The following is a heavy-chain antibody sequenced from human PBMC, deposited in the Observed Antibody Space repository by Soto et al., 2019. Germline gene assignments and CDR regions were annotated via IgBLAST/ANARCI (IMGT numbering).Heavy chain of an antibody. V-gene: IGHV3-15*07. CDR2: IKSRVDGGTT. CDR1: GFTISDVW. D-gene: IGHD1-1*01. J-gene: IGHJ4*03. CDR3: TTDSQLSTTPVRFDF. Sequence: EVQLVESGGGLVKPGGTLRLSCAASGFTISDVWLNWVRQAPGKGLEWVGRIKSRVDGGTTDFAAPVRGRFAISREESQKTGYLENYSPQIEDTAVYYRTTDSQLSTTPVRFDFWGHGTLVTVSS.